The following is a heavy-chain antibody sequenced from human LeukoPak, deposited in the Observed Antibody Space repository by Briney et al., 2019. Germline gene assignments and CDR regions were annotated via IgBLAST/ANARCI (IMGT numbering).Heavy chain of an antibody. CDR2: IYYSGST. CDR3: ARYYCSSGDWFYPGR. Sequence: SETLSLTCTVSGGSISSGDYYWSWIPQPPGKGLEWIGYIYYSGSTYYKPSLNSRGTIYVDTSKYQISPKLSSVTAADTAVCYCARYYCSSGDWFYPGRWGQRIMVT. J-gene: IGHJ1*01. V-gene: IGHV4-30-4*01. CDR1: GGSISSGDYY. D-gene: IGHD3-9*01.